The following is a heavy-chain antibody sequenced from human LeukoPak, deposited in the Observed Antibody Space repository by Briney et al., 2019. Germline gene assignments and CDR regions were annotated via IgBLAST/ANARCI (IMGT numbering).Heavy chain of an antibody. V-gene: IGHV3-23*01. Sequence: GGSLRLSCAASGFTFSSYAMSWVRQAPGKGLEWVSSISGSGGSTHYADSVKGRFTISRDNSKNTLYLQMNSLRAEDTAVYYCAKEAPIVGVASNWLDPWGQGTLVTVSS. D-gene: IGHD3-3*01. CDR1: GFTFSSYA. CDR3: AKEAPIVGVASNWLDP. CDR2: ISGSGGST. J-gene: IGHJ5*02.